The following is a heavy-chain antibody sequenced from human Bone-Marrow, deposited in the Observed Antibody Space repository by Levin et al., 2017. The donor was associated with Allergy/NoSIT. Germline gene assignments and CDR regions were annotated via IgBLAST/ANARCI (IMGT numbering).Heavy chain of an antibody. CDR3: ARGVFGEVIDL. CDR2: MDPKTGDS. Sequence: EASVKVSCKASGFSLTPYYIHWVRQAPGQGLEWLGWMDPKTGDSNSVQSFQGRLTLTRDTSITTAYMDLRNLKSYDTAFYYCARGVFGEVIDLWGQGTLVNVFS. D-gene: IGHD3-10*01. CDR1: GFSLTPYY. V-gene: IGHV1-2*02. J-gene: IGHJ5*02.